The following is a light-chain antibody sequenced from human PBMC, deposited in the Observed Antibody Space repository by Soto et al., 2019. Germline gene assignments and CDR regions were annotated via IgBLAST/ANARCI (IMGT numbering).Light chain of an antibody. Sequence: QSALIQPASVSGSPGQSITISCTGTSSDVGAHNYVSWYQHHPGKAPKLMIYDVSNRPSGVSYRFSGSKSDNTASLTISGLQAEDEADYYCSSYTSSSTYVFGTGTKVTVL. V-gene: IGLV2-14*03. CDR1: SSDVGAHNY. CDR2: DVS. J-gene: IGLJ1*01. CDR3: SSYTSSSTYV.